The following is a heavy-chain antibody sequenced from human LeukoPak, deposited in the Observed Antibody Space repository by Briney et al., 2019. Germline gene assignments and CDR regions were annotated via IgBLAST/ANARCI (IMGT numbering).Heavy chain of an antibody. J-gene: IGHJ3*02. V-gene: IGHV3-30*03. D-gene: IGHD4-17*01. CDR2: ISYDGSNK. CDR3: ASSWPDGVDAFDI. Sequence: PGGSLRLSCAASGFTFSSYGMHWVRQAPGKGLEWVAVISYDGSNKYYADSVKGRFTISRDNSKNTLYLQMNSLRAEDTAVYYCASSWPDGVDAFDIWGQGTMVTVSS. CDR1: GFTFSSYG.